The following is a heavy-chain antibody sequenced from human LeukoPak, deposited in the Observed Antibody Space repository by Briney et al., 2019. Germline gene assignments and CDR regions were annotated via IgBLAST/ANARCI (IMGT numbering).Heavy chain of an antibody. J-gene: IGHJ5*02. CDR3: ARWEYYDRRWFDP. Sequence: NPGGSLRLSCAASGFTFSSYSMNWVRQAPGKGLEWVSSISSSSSYIYYADSVKGRFTISRDNAKNSLYLQMNSLRAEDTAVYYCARWEYYDRRWFDPWGQGTLVTVSS. CDR2: ISSSSSYI. D-gene: IGHD3-22*01. V-gene: IGHV3-21*01. CDR1: GFTFSSYS.